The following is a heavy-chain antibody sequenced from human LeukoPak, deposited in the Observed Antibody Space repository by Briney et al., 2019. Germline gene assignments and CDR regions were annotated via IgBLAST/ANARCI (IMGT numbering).Heavy chain of an antibody. J-gene: IGHJ4*02. Sequence: PSETLSLTCTVSGGSISSYYWSWIRQPAGKGLEWIGRIYTSGSTNYNPSLKSRVTMSVDTSKHQFSLKLSSVTAADTAVYYCARGITMVRGVIYWLDYWGQGTLVTVSS. CDR2: IYTSGST. CDR3: ARGITMVRGVIYWLDY. D-gene: IGHD3-10*01. CDR1: GGSISSYY. V-gene: IGHV4-4*07.